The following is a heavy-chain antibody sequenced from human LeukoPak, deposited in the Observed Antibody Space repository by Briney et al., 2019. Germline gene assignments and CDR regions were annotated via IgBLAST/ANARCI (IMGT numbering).Heavy chain of an antibody. Sequence: GGSLRLSCAAPGFTFSSDWLHWVRQAPGKGLVWVSRVNSDGTSIKYADSVKGRFTISRDNAKNTLYLQMNSLGAEDTAVYYCAIFGGRSVWGRGTTVTVSS. V-gene: IGHV3-74*03. CDR1: GFTFSSDW. D-gene: IGHD3-16*01. J-gene: IGHJ6*02. CDR2: VNSDGTSI. CDR3: AIFGGRSV.